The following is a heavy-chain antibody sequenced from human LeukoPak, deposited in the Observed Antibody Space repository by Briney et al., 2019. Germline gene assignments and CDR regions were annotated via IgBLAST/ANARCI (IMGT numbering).Heavy chain of an antibody. CDR3: AVNRIAARPYFDY. J-gene: IGHJ4*02. V-gene: IGHV1-69*04. D-gene: IGHD6-6*01. Sequence: SVKVSCKASGGXFSSYAISWVRQAPGQGLQWMGRIIPILGIANYAQKFQGRVTITADKSTSTAYMELSSLRSEDTAVYYCAVNRIAARPYFDYWGQGTLVTVSS. CDR2: IIPILGIA. CDR1: GGXFSSYA.